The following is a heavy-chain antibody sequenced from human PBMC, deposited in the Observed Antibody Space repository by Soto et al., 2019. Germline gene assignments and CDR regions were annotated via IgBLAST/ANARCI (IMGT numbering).Heavy chain of an antibody. CDR1: GGTFSGYY. CDR3: ARLGITTFGVVSRWFDP. D-gene: IGHD3-3*01. V-gene: IGHV4-34*01. Sequence: SETLSLTCAVYGGTFSGYYWSWIRQPLGKGLEWIGEINHSGSTNYNPSLKSRVTISVDTSKNQFSLKLSSVTAADTAVYYCARLGITTFGVVSRWFDPWGQGTLVTVSS. J-gene: IGHJ5*02. CDR2: INHSGST.